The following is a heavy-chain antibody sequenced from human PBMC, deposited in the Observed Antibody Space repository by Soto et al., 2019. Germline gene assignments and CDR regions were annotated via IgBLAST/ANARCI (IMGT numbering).Heavy chain of an antibody. D-gene: IGHD2-15*01. V-gene: IGHV4-31*03. J-gene: IGHJ4*02. Sequence: QVQLQESGPGLVKPSQTPSLTCTVSGGSISSGGYYWSWIRQHPGKGLEWIGYIYYSGSTYYNPSPTGRVPIAVATSKNQFSLTRSSVTAADTAVYYCARGRAQADYWGQGTLVTVSS. CDR1: GGSISSGGYY. CDR3: ARGRAQADY. CDR2: IYYSGST.